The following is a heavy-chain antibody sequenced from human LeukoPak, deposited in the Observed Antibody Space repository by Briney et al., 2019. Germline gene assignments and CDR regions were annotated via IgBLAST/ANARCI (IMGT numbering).Heavy chain of an antibody. Sequence: PGGSLRLSCAASGFTFTSYTMHWVRQAPGKGLEWVAVISFDGSEKYYADSVKGRFTISSDNSKNTLYVQMNSLRTEDTAVYYCARADSNYYYYYMDVWGKGTTVTVSS. CDR1: GFTFTSYT. J-gene: IGHJ6*03. V-gene: IGHV3-30*04. D-gene: IGHD3-3*01. CDR3: ARADSNYYYYYMDV. CDR2: ISFDGSEK.